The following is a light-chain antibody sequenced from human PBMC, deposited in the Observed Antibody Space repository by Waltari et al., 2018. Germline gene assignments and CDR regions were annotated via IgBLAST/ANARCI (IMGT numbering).Light chain of an antibody. CDR1: QSLLHNNGYNS. CDR2: LGS. CDR3: MQALQTPT. J-gene: IGKJ3*01. Sequence: DIVMTQSPLSLPVTPGRPASISCMSSQSLLHNNGYNSLGCYLQKPGQAPQLLIYLGSNRASGVPDRFSGSGSGTDFTLKISRVEAEDVGVYYCMQALQTPTFGPGTKVDIK. V-gene: IGKV2-28*01.